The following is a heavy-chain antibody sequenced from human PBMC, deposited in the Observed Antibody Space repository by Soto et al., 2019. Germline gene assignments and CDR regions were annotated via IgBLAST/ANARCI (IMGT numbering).Heavy chain of an antibody. CDR1: GGSISRGGYS. D-gene: IGHD5-18*01. V-gene: IGHV4-30-2*01. J-gene: IGHJ4*02. CDR2: IYHSGRT. CDR3: ARGPYIKPFLFDY. Sequence: TLSLTCAVSGGSISRGGYSWNWIRQPPGKGLEWIGYIYHSGRTNYNPSLKSRVTISLDRSKTQFSLQVTSVTAADAAVYYCARGPYIKPFLFDYWGQGKVVT.